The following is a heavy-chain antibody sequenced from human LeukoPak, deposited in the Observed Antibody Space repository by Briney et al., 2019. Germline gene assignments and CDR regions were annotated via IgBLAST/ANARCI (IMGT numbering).Heavy chain of an antibody. CDR1: GGSISSSHYF. J-gene: IGHJ6*03. Sequence: SETLSLTCTASGGSISSSHYFWGWIRQPPGKGLEWIGSIYHSGSTYYNPSLKSRVTISVDTSKNQFSLKLSSVTAADTAVYYCARERIVGATTEYYYYYYYMDVWGKGTTVTVSS. V-gene: IGHV4-39*07. CDR3: ARERIVGATTEYYYYYYYMDV. CDR2: IYHSGST. D-gene: IGHD1-26*01.